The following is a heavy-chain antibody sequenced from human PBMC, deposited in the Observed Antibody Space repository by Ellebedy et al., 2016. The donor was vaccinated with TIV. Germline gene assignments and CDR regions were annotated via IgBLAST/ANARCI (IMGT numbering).Heavy chain of an antibody. Sequence: GESLKISCAASGFTFSTFAMSWVRQAPGKELEWVSTITGTGGGDNTYYADSVRGRFTISSDDSKNTLYLQMTSFRAEDTAVYYCAKDDDVSVRIRFDPWGQGTLVTVSS. V-gene: IGHV3-23*01. CDR1: GFTFSTFA. CDR2: ITGTGGGDNT. J-gene: IGHJ5*02. CDR3: AKDDDVSVRIRFDP. D-gene: IGHD3-16*01.